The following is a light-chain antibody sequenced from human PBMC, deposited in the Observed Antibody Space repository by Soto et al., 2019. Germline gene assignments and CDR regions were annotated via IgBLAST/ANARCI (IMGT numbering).Light chain of an antibody. V-gene: IGKV1-5*03. J-gene: IGKJ1*01. CDR3: QQYNSYSPT. CDR2: KAS. Sequence: DIQMTQSPSTLSASVGDRVTITCRASQSISVWLAWYQQKTGKAPNHLIYKASRLESGVPSRFSGSGSETEFTLTISGLQPGDYATYYCQQYNSYSPTFGQGTKVDIK. CDR1: QSISVW.